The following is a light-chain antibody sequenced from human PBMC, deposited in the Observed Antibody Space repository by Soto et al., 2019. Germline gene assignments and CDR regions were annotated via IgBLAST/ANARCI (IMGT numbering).Light chain of an antibody. V-gene: IGLV2-23*02. Sequence: QSALTQPASVSGSPGQSITISCTGTRSDVGSYNLVSWYQHRPGKAPKLMIYEVYKRPSGVSNRFSGSKSGNTASLTISGLLAEDEADYYCCSYVGGSTFVQFGGGTKLTVL. CDR2: EVY. CDR3: CSYVGGSTFVQ. J-gene: IGLJ3*02. CDR1: RSDVGSYNL.